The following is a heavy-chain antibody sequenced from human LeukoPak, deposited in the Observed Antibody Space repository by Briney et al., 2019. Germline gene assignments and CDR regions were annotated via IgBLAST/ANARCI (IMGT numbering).Heavy chain of an antibody. D-gene: IGHD3-22*01. Sequence: GGSLRLSCAASGFTFRIYGMNWVRQTPGEGLEWVAYISTSGSTTRYADSVKGRFTVSRDNARELLFLQMNSLRADDTAIYYCARLGPISDFDSSGYYYGPQDYWGQGTLVTVSS. V-gene: IGHV3-48*03. J-gene: IGHJ4*02. CDR2: ISTSGSTT. CDR3: ARLGPISDFDSSGYYYGPQDY. CDR1: GFTFRIYG.